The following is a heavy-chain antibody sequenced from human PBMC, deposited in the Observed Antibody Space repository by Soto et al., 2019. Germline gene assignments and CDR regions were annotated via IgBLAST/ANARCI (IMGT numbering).Heavy chain of an antibody. CDR3: ARESGGATATLDYYYCYMDV. CDR1: GYRFSDYY. V-gene: IGHV1-2*02. Sequence: QVQLVQSGAEVKKPGASVTVSCKASGYRFSDYYLHWVRQAPGQGPEWMGWMNPNSGDTKYAQKFKGRVTMTRDTSVRTAFMELNWLKSDDTAVYYCARESGGATATLDYYYCYMDVWASGPRSPSP. D-gene: IGHD5-12*01. CDR2: MNPNSGDT. J-gene: IGHJ6*03.